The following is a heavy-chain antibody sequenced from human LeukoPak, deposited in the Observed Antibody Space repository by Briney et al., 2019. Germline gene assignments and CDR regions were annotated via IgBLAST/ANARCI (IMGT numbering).Heavy chain of an antibody. Sequence: TGGSLRLSCAASGFTFSSFAMSWVRQAPGKGLEWVSAISGSGGSTYYADSVKGRFTISRDNSKNTLYLQMNSLRAEDTAVYYCARAGDSGSYFDYWGQGTLVTVSS. CDR1: GFTFSSFA. D-gene: IGHD1-26*01. CDR3: ARAGDSGSYFDY. V-gene: IGHV3-23*01. J-gene: IGHJ4*02. CDR2: ISGSGGST.